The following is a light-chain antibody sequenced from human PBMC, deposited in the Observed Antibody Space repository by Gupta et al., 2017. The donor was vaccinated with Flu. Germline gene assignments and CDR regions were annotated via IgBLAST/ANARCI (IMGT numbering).Light chain of an antibody. V-gene: IGLV2-14*01. CDR3: ASYTNTGVRV. J-gene: IGLJ3*02. CDR1: SSDIGHHDY. Sequence: QSALTQPASVSGSPGQSITISCAGASSDIGHHDYVSWYQQHPGKAPKLIIYEVYSRPSGISNRFSGSGSGNTASLTISGLQAEDEAHYACASYTNTGVRVFGGGTKVTVL. CDR2: EVY.